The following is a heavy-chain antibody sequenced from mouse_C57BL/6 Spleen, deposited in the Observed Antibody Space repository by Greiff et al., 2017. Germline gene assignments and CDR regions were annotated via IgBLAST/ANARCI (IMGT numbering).Heavy chain of an antibody. CDR3: SGSGNYSFAY. CDR2: FYLGNGYT. D-gene: IGHD2-1*01. Sequence: EVKLVESGAELVRPGSSVKMSCKTSGYTFTSYGINWVKQRPGQGLEWIGYFYLGNGYTEYNEKFKGKATLTSDTSSSTAYMQLSSLTSEVSAFYFCSGSGNYSFAYWGQGTLVTVSA. J-gene: IGHJ3*01. V-gene: IGHV1-58*01. CDR1: GYTFTSYG.